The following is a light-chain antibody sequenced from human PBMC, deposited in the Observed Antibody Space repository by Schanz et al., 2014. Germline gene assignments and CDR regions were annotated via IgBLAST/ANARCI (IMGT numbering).Light chain of an antibody. Sequence: DIQMTQSPSSLSASVGDRVTITCRASQSISTYLNWYQHKPGKAPKLLIYAASSLQGGVPSRFSGSGSGTDFTLTISSLQPEDFATYSCQQYNTYWTFGQGTKVEIK. V-gene: IGKV1-39*01. CDR3: QQYNTYWT. J-gene: IGKJ1*01. CDR1: QSISTY. CDR2: AAS.